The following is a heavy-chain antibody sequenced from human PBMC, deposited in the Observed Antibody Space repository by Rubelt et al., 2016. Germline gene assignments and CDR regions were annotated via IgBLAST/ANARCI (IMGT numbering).Heavy chain of an antibody. CDR3: ARESQWLDRFFDY. CDR2: IWYDGSNK. J-gene: IGHJ4*02. V-gene: IGHV3-33*08. Sequence: VQLVESGGGLVQPGGSLRLSCAASGFTFSSYAMHWVRQAPGKGLEWVAVIWYDGSNKYYADSVKGRFTISRDNSKKTLYLQMNSLRAEDTAVYYCARESQWLDRFFDYWGQGTLVTVSS. CDR1: GFTFSSYA. D-gene: IGHD6-19*01.